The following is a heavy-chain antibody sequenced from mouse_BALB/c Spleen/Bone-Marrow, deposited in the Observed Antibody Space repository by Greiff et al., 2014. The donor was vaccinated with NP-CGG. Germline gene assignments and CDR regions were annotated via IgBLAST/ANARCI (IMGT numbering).Heavy chain of an antibody. CDR1: GYSITSYYS. Sequence: EVQLQESGPDLVKPSQSLSLTCTVTGYSITSYYSWHWTRQFPGNKLEWMGYIHYSGITVYNPSLKSRISITRDTSNNQFFLQLNSVTTEDTATYYCARFAGTPYTMDYWGQGTSVTVSS. CDR3: ARFAGTPYTMDY. D-gene: IGHD4-1*01. V-gene: IGHV3-1*02. CDR2: IHYSGIT. J-gene: IGHJ4*01.